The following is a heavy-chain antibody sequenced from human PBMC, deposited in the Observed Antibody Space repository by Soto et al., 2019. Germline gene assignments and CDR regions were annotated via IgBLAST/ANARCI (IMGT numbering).Heavy chain of an antibody. V-gene: IGHV3-49*04. CDR3: TRDSPYCGGDCSYFQH. J-gene: IGHJ1*01. D-gene: IGHD2-21*02. CDR2: IRSKAYGGTT. CDR1: GFTFGDYA. Sequence: GGSLRLSCTASGFTFGDYAMSWVRQAPGKGLEWVGFIRSKAYGGTTEYAASVKGRFTISRDDSKSIAYLQMNSLKTEDTAVYYCTRDSPYCGGDCSYFQHWGQGTLVTVSS.